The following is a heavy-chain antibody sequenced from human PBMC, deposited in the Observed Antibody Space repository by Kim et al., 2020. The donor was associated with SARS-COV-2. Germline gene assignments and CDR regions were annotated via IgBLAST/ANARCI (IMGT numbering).Heavy chain of an antibody. D-gene: IGHD3-10*01. CDR3: AKDREYYGSGSYYIYFDY. V-gene: IGHV3-9*01. J-gene: IGHJ4*02. Sequence: KGRFTISRDNAKNSLYLQMNSLRAEDTALYYCAKDREYYGSGSYYIYFDYWGQGTLVTVSS.